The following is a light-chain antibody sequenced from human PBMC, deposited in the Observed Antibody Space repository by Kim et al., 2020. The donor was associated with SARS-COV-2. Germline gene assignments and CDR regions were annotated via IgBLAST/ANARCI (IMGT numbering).Light chain of an antibody. Sequence: LSPGERAPLSCRASQSVSSFLAWYQQKPGQAPRLLMYDASNRATGIPARFSGSGSGTDFTLTISSLEPEDFAVYYCQQRTNWPITFGQGTRLEIK. J-gene: IGKJ5*01. CDR1: QSVSSF. V-gene: IGKV3-11*01. CDR3: QQRTNWPIT. CDR2: DAS.